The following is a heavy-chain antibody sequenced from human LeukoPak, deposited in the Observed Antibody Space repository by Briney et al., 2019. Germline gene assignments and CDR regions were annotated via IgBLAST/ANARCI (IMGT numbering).Heavy chain of an antibody. CDR1: GYTFTGYY. CDR3: ARDGVGSTRTFDY. CDR2: INPNSGGT. J-gene: IGHJ4*02. D-gene: IGHD3-3*01. V-gene: IGHV1-2*02. Sequence: ASVKVSCKPSGYTFTGYYIHWVRQAPGQGLEWMGWINPNSGGTNYAQKFQGRVTMTGDTSISTAYMELSRLRSDDTAVYYCARDGVGSTRTFDYWGQGTLVTVSS.